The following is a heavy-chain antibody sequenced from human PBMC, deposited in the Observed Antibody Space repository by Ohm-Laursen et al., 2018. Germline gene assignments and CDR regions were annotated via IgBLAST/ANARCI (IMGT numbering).Heavy chain of an antibody. D-gene: IGHD1-26*01. CDR2: IKSKANGGTT. CDR1: GFTFSSYE. Sequence: GSLRLSCTASGFTFSSYEINWVRQAPGKGLEWVGRIKSKANGGTTDYAAPVKGRFTISRDDSENTLYLQMNSLKTEDTAVYYCTTDNGGATTFDHWGQGTLVTVSS. J-gene: IGHJ4*02. CDR3: TTDNGGATTFDH. V-gene: IGHV3-15*01.